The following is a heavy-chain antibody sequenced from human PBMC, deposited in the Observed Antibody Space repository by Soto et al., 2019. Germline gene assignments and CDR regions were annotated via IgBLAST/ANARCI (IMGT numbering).Heavy chain of an antibody. V-gene: IGHV1-18*01. CDR1: GYTFTSYG. D-gene: IGHD3-3*01. Sequence: QVQLVQSGAEVKKPGASVKVSCKASGYTFTSYGISWVRQAPGQGLEWMGWISAYNGNTNYAQQLQGRVTMTPDTSTSTAYMELRSLRSDDTAVYYCARGARYYDFWSGYSYYYYGMDVWGQGTTVTVSS. J-gene: IGHJ6*02. CDR2: ISAYNGNT. CDR3: ARGARYYDFWSGYSYYYYGMDV.